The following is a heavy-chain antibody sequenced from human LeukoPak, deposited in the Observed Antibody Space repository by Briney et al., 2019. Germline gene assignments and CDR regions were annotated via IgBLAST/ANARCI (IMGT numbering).Heavy chain of an antibody. Sequence: GGSLRLSCAASGFTLRYYAMHLVRQAPGKGLEWAAVISSDGSNKYYADSVRGRFTISRDNSKSTVYVQMNSLRGEDTAVYYCAKVYSSVWTHVGYFDYWGQGTLVTVSS. CDR2: ISSDGSNK. CDR3: AKVYSSVWTHVGYFDY. J-gene: IGHJ4*02. D-gene: IGHD6-19*01. CDR1: GFTLRYYA. V-gene: IGHV3-30-3*01.